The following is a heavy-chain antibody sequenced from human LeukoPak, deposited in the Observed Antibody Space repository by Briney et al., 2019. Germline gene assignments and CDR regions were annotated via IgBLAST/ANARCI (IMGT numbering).Heavy chain of an antibody. CDR3: ARGSTIPPPDY. V-gene: IGHV4-59*05. Sequence: SETLSLTCTVSGGSISSYYWSWIRQPPGKGLEWIGSIYYSGSTYYNPSLKSRVTISVDTSKNQFSLKLSSVTAADTAVYYCARGSTIPPPDYWGQGTLVTVSS. CDR2: IYYSGST. CDR1: GGSISSYY. J-gene: IGHJ4*02. D-gene: IGHD2-2*01.